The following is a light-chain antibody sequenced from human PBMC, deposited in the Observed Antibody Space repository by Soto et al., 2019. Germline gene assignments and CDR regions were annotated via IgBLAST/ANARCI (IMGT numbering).Light chain of an antibody. CDR1: QSISNF. V-gene: IGKV1-39*01. CDR2: AAS. Sequence: DIQMTQSPSSLSASLGDRFTITCRASQSISNFLNWFQHKPGKAPKVLISAASTLQSGVPSRFSGSVSGTDFTLTISSLQPEDSATYYCQQSYSTPLTFGGGTKVDIK. J-gene: IGKJ4*01. CDR3: QQSYSTPLT.